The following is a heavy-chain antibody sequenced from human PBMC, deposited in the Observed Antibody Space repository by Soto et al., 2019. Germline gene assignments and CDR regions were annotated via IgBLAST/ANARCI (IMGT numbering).Heavy chain of an antibody. J-gene: IGHJ5*02. V-gene: IGHV4-31*03. Sequence: SETLSLTCTVSGGSISSGGYYWSWIRQHPGKGLDWIGYIYYSGSTYYNPSLKSRVTISVDTSKNQFSLKLSSVTAADTAVYYCARAPGYCSSTSCYEDNWFDPWGQGTLVTVSS. CDR3: ARAPGYCSSTSCYEDNWFDP. CDR2: IYYSGST. D-gene: IGHD2-2*01. CDR1: GGSISSGGYY.